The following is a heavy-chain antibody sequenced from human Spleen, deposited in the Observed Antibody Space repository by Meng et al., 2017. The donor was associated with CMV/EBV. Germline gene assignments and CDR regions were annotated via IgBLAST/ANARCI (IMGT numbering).Heavy chain of an antibody. CDR2: IIPIFGTP. J-gene: IGHJ4*02. D-gene: IGHD3-22*01. CDR1: GYTFTNYY. Sequence: SVKVSCKTSGYTFTNYYIHWVRQAPGQGLEWMGGIIPIFGTPYYAQNFLGRLTITSDESTSTAYMELSSLRSEDTAVYYCAREDDSGGWYYWGQGTLVTVSS. CDR3: AREDDSGGWYY. V-gene: IGHV1-69*13.